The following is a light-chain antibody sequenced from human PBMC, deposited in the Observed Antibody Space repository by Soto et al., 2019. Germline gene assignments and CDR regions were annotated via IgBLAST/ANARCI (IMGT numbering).Light chain of an antibody. CDR3: CSYAGSYTFVV. Sequence: QPVLTQPRSVSGSPGQSVTISCTGTSSDVGGYNYVSWYQQHPGKAPKLMIYDVSKRPSGVHDRFSGSKSGNTASLTISGLQAEDEADYYCCSYAGSYTFVVFGGGTKLTVL. CDR1: SSDVGGYNY. J-gene: IGLJ2*01. V-gene: IGLV2-11*01. CDR2: DVS.